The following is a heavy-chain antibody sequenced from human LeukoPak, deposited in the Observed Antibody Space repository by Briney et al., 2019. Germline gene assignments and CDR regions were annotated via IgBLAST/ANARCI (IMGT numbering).Heavy chain of an antibody. CDR1: GYTFTSYG. CDR2: ISAYNGNT. Sequence: ASVKVSCKASGYTFTSYGISGVRQAPGQGLEWVGWISAYNGNTNSAQKLQGRVTMTTDTSTSTAYMELRSLRSDDTAVYYCARVGAAVLDYYYGMDVWGKGTTVTVSS. V-gene: IGHV1-18*04. CDR3: ARVGAAVLDYYYGMDV. J-gene: IGHJ6*04. D-gene: IGHD6-13*01.